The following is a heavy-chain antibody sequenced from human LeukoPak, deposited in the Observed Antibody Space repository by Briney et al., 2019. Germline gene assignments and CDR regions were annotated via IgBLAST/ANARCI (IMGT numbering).Heavy chain of an antibody. D-gene: IGHD3-10*01. CDR2: IYSGGST. J-gene: IGHJ3*02. V-gene: IGHV3-53*01. Sequence: GGSLRLSCAASGFTVSSNYMSWVRQAPGKGLEWVSVIYSGGSTYYADSVKSRFTISRDNSKNTLYLQMNSLRAEDTAVYYCARWRLRSGDAFDIWGQGTMVTVSS. CDR3: ARWRLRSGDAFDI. CDR1: GFTVSSNY.